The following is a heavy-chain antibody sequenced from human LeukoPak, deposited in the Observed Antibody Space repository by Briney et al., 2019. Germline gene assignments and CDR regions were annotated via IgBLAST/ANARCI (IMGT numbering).Heavy chain of an antibody. CDR3: TRDTDDILTGPDPDAFDI. V-gene: IGHV3-49*03. CDR1: GFTFGDYA. Sequence: PTGGSLRLSCTASGFTFGDYAMSWFRQAPGKGLEWVGFIRSKAYGGTTEYAASVKGRFTISRDDSKSIAYLQMNSLKTEDTAVYYCTRDTDDILTGPDPDAFDIWGQGTMVTVSS. CDR2: IRSKAYGGTT. D-gene: IGHD3-9*01. J-gene: IGHJ3*02.